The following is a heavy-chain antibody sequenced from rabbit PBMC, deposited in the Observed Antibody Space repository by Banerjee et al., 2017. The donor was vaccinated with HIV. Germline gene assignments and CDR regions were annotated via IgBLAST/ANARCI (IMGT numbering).Heavy chain of an antibody. CDR1: GFSLSSSYW. V-gene: IGHV1S45*01. CDR3: ARTDDSSGYSYAYDLNL. Sequence: QEQLEESGGDLVKPEGSLTLTCKASGFSLSSSYWICWVRQAPGKGLELIGCIYGGDSATTWYASWVNGRFTTSKTSSTTVTLQMTSLTAADTATYSCARTDDSSGYSYAYDLNLWGQGTLVTVS. CDR2: IYGGDSATT. J-gene: IGHJ4*01. D-gene: IGHD1-1*01.